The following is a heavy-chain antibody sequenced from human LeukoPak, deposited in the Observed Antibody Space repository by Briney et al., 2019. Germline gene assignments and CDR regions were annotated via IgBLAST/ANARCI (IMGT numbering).Heavy chain of an antibody. D-gene: IGHD1-26*01. Sequence: GGSLRLSCAASGFTFSSYAMHWVRQAPGKGLQWVAVISKDGTNKYYADSVKGRFTISRDNSKNTLYLQMNSLRAEDTAVYYCARDREGLDYWGQGTLVTVSS. V-gene: IGHV3-30*03. CDR2: ISKDGTNK. CDR1: GFTFSSYA. J-gene: IGHJ4*02. CDR3: ARDREGLDY.